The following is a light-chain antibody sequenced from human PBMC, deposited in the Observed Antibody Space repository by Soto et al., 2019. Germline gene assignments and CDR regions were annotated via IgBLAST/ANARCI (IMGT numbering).Light chain of an antibody. V-gene: IGLV2-14*01. J-gene: IGLJ1*01. CDR1: SSDVGGYNY. CDR2: DVS. CDR3: SSYTSSSTLL. Sequence: QSALTQPASVSGSPGQSITISCTGTSSDVGGYNYVSWYQQHPGKAPKLMIYDVSNRPSGVSNRFSGSKSGNTASLTISGIQAEDEADYYCSSYTSSSTLLFGTGTKLTVL.